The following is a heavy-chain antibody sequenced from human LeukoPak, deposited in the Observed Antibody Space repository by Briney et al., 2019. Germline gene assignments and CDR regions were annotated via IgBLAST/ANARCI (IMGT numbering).Heavy chain of an antibody. D-gene: IGHD3-10*01. CDR2: IIPYFVTS. V-gene: IGHV1-69*13. CDR3: TRDAGDYGGSGSYPDY. Sequence: SVKVSCKASGVTFSRLVVSWVRQAPGQGLEWMGQIIPYFVTSNYAQNFQGRVTLTADEATNTAYMELNRLRSGDTAVYYCTRDAGDYGGSGSYPDYWGQGTLVTVSS. CDR1: GVTFSRLV. J-gene: IGHJ4*02.